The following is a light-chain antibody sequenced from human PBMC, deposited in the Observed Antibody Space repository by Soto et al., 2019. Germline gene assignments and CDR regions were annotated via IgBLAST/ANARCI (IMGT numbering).Light chain of an antibody. J-gene: IGLJ1*01. V-gene: IGLV2-14*03. CDR1: ISDVGGYNF. Sequence: QSVLTQPASVSGAHGESITISCTGTISDVGGYNFVSWYQQYPGKTPKLMICDVRNRPSGVSNRFSGSKSGNTASLTISGLQAEDEADYYCSSFTGSNYVFGTGTKVTVL. CDR3: SSFTGSNYV. CDR2: DVR.